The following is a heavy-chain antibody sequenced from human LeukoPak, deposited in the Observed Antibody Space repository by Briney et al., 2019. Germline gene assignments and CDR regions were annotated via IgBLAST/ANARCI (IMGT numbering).Heavy chain of an antibody. CDR3: ARTAAPSDIYYFDY. D-gene: IGHD6-13*01. CDR1: GGSFSGYY. Sequence: PSETLSLTCAVYGGSFSGYYWSWIRQPPGKGLEWIGEINHSGSTNYNPSLVSRVTISVDTSKNQFSLRLSSVTAADTAVYYCARTAAPSDIYYFDYWGQGTLVTVSS. CDR2: INHSGST. J-gene: IGHJ4*02. V-gene: IGHV4-34*01.